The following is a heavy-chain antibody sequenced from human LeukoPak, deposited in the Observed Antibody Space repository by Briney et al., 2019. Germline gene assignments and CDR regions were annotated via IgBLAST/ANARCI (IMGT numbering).Heavy chain of an antibody. D-gene: IGHD2-2*01. V-gene: IGHV4-4*07. Sequence: PSETLTLTCTVSGGSISSYYWSWIRQPAGKGLEWIGRIYTSGSTNYNPSLKSRVTISVDKSKNQFSLKLSSVTAADTAVYYCARGAAAYSFDPWGQRTLVTVSS. CDR3: ARGAAAYSFDP. CDR2: IYTSGST. J-gene: IGHJ5*02. CDR1: GGSISSYY.